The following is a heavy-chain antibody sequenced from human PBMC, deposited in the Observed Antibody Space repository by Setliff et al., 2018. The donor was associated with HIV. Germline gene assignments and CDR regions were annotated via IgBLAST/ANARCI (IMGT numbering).Heavy chain of an antibody. CDR1: GGSFSDNY. Sequence: SETLSLTCAVYGGSFSDNYWSWIRQAPGKGLEWIGENNHRGVSNSNPSLRSRVTIPVDTPRKQFSLKLSSVTAADTAIYYCASLLNLGPKSFFDYWGQGALVTVSS. J-gene: IGHJ4*02. D-gene: IGHD2-15*01. CDR2: NNHRGVS. V-gene: IGHV4-34*01. CDR3: ASLLNLGPKSFFDY.